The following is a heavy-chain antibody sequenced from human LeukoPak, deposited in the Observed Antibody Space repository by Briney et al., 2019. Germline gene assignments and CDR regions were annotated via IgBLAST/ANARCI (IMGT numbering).Heavy chain of an antibody. J-gene: IGHJ2*01. Sequence: SETLSLTCTVSGGSIRSSDYYWGWIRLPPGKGLEWIGSIYYSGNTYYNSSLKSRVTISVDTSKSQFSLKLNSVTAADTAVYCCARQNSGTYYSRYFDLWGRGTLVTVSS. D-gene: IGHD1-26*01. V-gene: IGHV4-39*01. CDR2: IYYSGNT. CDR3: ARQNSGTYYSRYFDL. CDR1: GGSIRSSDYY.